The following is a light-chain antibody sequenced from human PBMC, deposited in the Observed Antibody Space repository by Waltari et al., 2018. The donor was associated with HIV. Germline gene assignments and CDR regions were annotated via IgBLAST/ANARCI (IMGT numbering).Light chain of an antibody. V-gene: IGLV2-14*03. CDR3: TSYIGASRL. CDR1: TSDIGRY. J-gene: IGLJ2*01. Sequence: QSALTQPASVSGSPGQSVTISCTADTSDIGRYVSWYQQHPGKVPKLIIFDVTRRPSGTSARFSGSKSANLAYLAISGLQTDDEAHYFCTSYIGASRLFGGGTKLTVL. CDR2: DVT.